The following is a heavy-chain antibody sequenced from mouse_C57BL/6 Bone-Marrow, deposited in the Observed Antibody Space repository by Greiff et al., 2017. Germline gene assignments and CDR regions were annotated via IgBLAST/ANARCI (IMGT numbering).Heavy chain of an antibody. CDR3: ARGGTLRDFDY. V-gene: IGHV1-7*01. D-gene: IGHD3-3*01. Sequence: QVHVKQSGAELAKPGASVKLSCKASGYTFTSYWMHWVKQRPGQGLEWIGYINPSSGYTKYNQKFKDKATLTADKASSTAYMQLSSLTSEDSAVDYGARGGTLRDFDYWGQGTTLTVSS. CDR2: INPSSGYT. CDR1: GYTFTSYW. J-gene: IGHJ2*01.